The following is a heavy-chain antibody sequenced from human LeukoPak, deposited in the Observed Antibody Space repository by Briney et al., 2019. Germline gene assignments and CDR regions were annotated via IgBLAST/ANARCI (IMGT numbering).Heavy chain of an antibody. D-gene: IGHD3-10*01. Sequence: SETLSLTCAVYGGSFSGYYWSWIRQPPGKGLEWIGEINHSGSTNYNPSLKSRVTISVDTSKNQFSLKLSSVTAADTAVYYCARDKTGGSGSYGLDAFDIWGQGTMVTVSS. CDR3: ARDKTGGSGSYGLDAFDI. V-gene: IGHV4-34*01. CDR2: INHSGST. CDR1: GGSFSGYY. J-gene: IGHJ3*02.